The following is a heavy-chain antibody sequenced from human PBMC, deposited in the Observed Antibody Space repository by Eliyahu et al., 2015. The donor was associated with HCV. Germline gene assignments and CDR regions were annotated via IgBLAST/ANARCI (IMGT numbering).Heavy chain of an antibody. CDR2: ISHDXSNK. CDR3: AKERRYCSSTSCYGNYYYYYYGMDV. CDR1: GFTFSSYG. Sequence: QVQLVESGGGVVQPGRSLRLSCAASGFTFSSYGXXWVXXAPGKGLEWXAVISHDXSNKYYADSVKGRFTISRDNSKNTLYLQMNSLRAEDTAVYYCAKERRYCSSTSCYGNYYYYYYGMDVWGQGTTVTVSS. J-gene: IGHJ6*02. D-gene: IGHD2-2*01. V-gene: IGHV3-30*18.